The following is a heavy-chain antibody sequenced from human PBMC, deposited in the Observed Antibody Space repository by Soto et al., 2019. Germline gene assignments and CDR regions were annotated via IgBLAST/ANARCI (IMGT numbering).Heavy chain of an antibody. D-gene: IGHD6-6*01. CDR3: AKDLKSIAARYDDY. J-gene: IGHJ4*02. Sequence: GGSLRLSCAASGFTFSSYAMSWVRQAPGKGLEWVSAISGSGGSTYYAGSVKGRFTISRDNSKNTLYLQMNSLRAEDTAVYYCAKDLKSIAARYDDYWGQGTLVTVSS. CDR2: ISGSGGST. CDR1: GFTFSSYA. V-gene: IGHV3-23*01.